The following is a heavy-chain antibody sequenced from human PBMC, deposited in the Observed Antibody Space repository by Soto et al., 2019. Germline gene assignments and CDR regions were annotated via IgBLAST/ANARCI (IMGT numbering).Heavy chain of an antibody. J-gene: IGHJ4*02. V-gene: IGHV1-3*01. CDR3: AREATMIVVVTTYYFDY. Sequence: ASVKVSCKASGYTFTSYAMHLVRQAPGQRLEWMGWINAGNGNTKYSQKFQGRVTITRDTSASTAYMELSSLRSEDTAVYYCAREATMIVVVTTYYFDYWGQGTLVTVSS. CDR2: INAGNGNT. CDR1: GYTFTSYA. D-gene: IGHD3-22*01.